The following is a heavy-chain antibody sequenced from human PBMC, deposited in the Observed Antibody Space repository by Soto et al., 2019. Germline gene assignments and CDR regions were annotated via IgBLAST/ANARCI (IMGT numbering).Heavy chain of an antibody. D-gene: IGHD3-10*01. CDR2: IGVSGDTT. J-gene: IGHJ4*02. CDR1: GFTFRSYA. V-gene: IGHV3-23*01. Sequence: EVQLLESGGGLVQPGGSLSLSCAASGFTFRSYAMSWVRQAPGKGLEWVSAIGVSGDTTYYAASVKGRFTISLDNSKNTLYLQMGSLRAEETAVYYCAKVRRFGELRSLYWGQGTLVTVSS. CDR3: AKVRRFGELRSLY.